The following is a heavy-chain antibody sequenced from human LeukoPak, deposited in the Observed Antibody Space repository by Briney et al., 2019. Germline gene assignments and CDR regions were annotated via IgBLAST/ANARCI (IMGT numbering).Heavy chain of an antibody. CDR2: INPHSGGT. CDR3: ARDMDSGPDFFDY. D-gene: IGHD1-26*01. Sequence: ASVKVSCKASGYIFTSYHMYWVRQAPGQGLEWMGWINPHSGGTDHAQKFQGRVTMTRDTSISTAYMELSRLRSDDTAVYYCARDMDSGPDFFDYWGLGTLVTVSS. V-gene: IGHV1-2*02. CDR1: GYIFTSYH. J-gene: IGHJ4*02.